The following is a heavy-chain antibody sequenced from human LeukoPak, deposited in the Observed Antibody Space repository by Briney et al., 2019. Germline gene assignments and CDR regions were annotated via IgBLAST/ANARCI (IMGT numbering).Heavy chain of an antibody. Sequence: SVKVSCKASGGTFISYAISWVRQAPGQGLEWMGGIIPIFGTANYAQKFQGRVTITADESTSTAYMELSSLRSEDTAVYYCARVAGELIGANWFDPWGQGTLVTVSS. J-gene: IGHJ5*02. D-gene: IGHD3-10*01. CDR1: GGTFISYA. V-gene: IGHV1-69*13. CDR3: ARVAGELIGANWFDP. CDR2: IIPIFGTA.